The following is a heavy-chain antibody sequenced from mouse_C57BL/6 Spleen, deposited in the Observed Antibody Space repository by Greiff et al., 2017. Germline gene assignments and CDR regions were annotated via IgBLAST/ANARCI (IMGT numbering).Heavy chain of an antibody. CDR3: TRGEVTTGQSDFDY. CDR1: GYTFTSYW. D-gene: IGHD2-2*01. V-gene: IGHV1-5*01. J-gene: IGHJ2*01. CDR2: IYPGNSDT. Sequence: EVQLQQSGTVLARPGASVKMSCKTSGYTFTSYWMHWVKQRPGQGLEWIGAIYPGNSDTSYNQKFKGKAKLTAVTSASTAYMELSSLTNEDSAVYYCTRGEVTTGQSDFDYWGQSTTLPVSA.